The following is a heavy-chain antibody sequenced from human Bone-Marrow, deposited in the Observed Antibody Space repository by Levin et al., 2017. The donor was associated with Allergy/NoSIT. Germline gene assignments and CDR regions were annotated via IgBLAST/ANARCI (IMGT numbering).Heavy chain of an antibody. CDR1: GGSIKYGSYY. J-gene: IGHJ5*02. CDR3: ASADYYGSGGRFDP. CDR2: IYYSGTT. D-gene: IGHD3-10*01. Sequence: SETLSLTCTVSGGSIKYGSYYWSWIRQYPGKGLEWIGYIYYSGTTYYNPSLKSRVAISVDTSKNHFSLKLSSVTAADTAVYFCASADYYGSGGRFDPWGQGTLVTVSS. V-gene: IGHV4-31*03.